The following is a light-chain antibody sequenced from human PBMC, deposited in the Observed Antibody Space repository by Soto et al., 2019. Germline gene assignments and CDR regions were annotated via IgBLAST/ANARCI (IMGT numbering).Light chain of an antibody. CDR1: QTINSW. CDR3: QQYDSYSSGP. Sequence: ESEMTQSPSTLSASVGDRVTITCRASQTINSWLAWYQQKPGKAPKVLIFDASSLKTGVPSRFSGSGSGTEFTLTISNLQPDDFATYYCQQYDSYSSGPFGQGTKVDIK. J-gene: IGKJ1*01. CDR2: DAS. V-gene: IGKV1-5*01.